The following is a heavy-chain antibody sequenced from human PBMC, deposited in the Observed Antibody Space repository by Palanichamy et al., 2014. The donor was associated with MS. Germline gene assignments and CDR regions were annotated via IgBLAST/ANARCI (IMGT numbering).Heavy chain of an antibody. CDR1: GDSVSSNSAA. CDR2: TYYRSAWYS. V-gene: IGHV6-1*01. D-gene: IGHD6-19*01. Sequence: QVHLQQSGPGVVKPSQTLSLACAISGDSVSSNSAAWNWIRQSPSRGLEWLGRTYYRSAWYSDYAVSVKSRIIIKADTSKNQFSLQLNSVTPEDTAVYYCIREELIGWYVWGQGALVTVSS. CDR3: IREELIGWYV. J-gene: IGHJ4*02.